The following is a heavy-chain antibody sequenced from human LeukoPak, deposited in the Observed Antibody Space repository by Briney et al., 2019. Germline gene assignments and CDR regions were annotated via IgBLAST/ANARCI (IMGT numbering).Heavy chain of an antibody. V-gene: IGHV4-38-2*01. D-gene: IGHD2-15*01. CDR2: MFHGGNT. J-gene: IGHJ5*02. CDR1: GYSISSGYH. CDR3: ARTLYCSGATCFSPELLDT. Sequence: SETLSLTCAVSGYSISSGYHWGWVRQPPGKGPVWIGSMFHGGNTYCNPSLKSRVTMSIDTSMNQFSLNLTSVTAADTAVYFCARTLYCSGATCFSPELLDTWGQGTLVAVSS.